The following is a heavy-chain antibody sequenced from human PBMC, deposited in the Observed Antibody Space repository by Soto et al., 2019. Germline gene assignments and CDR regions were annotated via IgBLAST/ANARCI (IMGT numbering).Heavy chain of an antibody. Sequence: QGQLVQSVTEVKKPGASVRVSCKASGYTFTDYQINWVRQAPGEGLEWMGWISTYRGDTIYAQKFQDRVIMTTDTSTSTAYMDLRSLRSDDSAVYYCAAMYDSSSHYYFDYWGQGTLFTVSP. J-gene: IGHJ4*02. D-gene: IGHD3-22*01. CDR1: GYTFTDYQ. V-gene: IGHV1-18*01. CDR2: ISTYRGDT. CDR3: AAMYDSSSHYYFDY.